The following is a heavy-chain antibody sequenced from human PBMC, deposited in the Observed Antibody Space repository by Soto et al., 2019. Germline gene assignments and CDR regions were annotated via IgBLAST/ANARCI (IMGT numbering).Heavy chain of an antibody. J-gene: IGHJ6*02. CDR2: MNPNSGNT. CDR1: GYTFTSYD. V-gene: IGHV1-8*01. Sequence: ASVKVSCKASGYTFTSYDINWVRQATGQGLEWMGWMNPNSGNTGYAQKFQGRVTLTTDTSTKTAFMELRSLTGDDTAVYYCAREYGMDVWGQGTTVTVSS. CDR3: AREYGMDV.